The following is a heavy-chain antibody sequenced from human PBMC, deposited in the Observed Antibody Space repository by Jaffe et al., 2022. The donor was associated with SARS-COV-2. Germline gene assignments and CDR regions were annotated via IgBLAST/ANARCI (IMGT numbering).Heavy chain of an antibody. D-gene: IGHD6-13*01. Sequence: EVQLLESGGGLVQPGGSLRLSCAASGFTFSSYAMSWVRQAPGKGLEWVSAISGSGGSTYYADSVKGRFTISRDNSKNTLYLQMNSLRAEDTAVYYCAKSGPAAGMIYYYYGMDVWGQGTTVTVSS. CDR1: GFTFSSYA. J-gene: IGHJ6*02. CDR3: AKSGPAAGMIYYYYGMDV. V-gene: IGHV3-23*01. CDR2: ISGSGGST.